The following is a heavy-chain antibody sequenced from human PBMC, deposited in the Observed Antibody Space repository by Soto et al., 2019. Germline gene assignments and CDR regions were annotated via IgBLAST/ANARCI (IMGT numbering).Heavy chain of an antibody. CDR2: ISYSGNT. J-gene: IGHJ4*02. Sequence: SETLSLTCTVSGGSTSGSSYYWGWIRQAPGKGLEWIGTISYSGNTFYNPSLRSRLTVSGDTSKNQFSLHLSSVTAADTALYYCVGVTVTRPLFDFWGQGTLVTVSS. V-gene: IGHV4-39*01. D-gene: IGHD2-21*02. CDR3: VGVTVTRPLFDF. CDR1: GGSTSGSSYY.